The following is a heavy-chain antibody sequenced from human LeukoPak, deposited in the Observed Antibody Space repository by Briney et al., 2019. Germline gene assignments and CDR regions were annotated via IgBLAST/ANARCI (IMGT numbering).Heavy chain of an antibody. CDR2: ISSSSSYI. D-gene: IGHD2-15*01. CDR1: GFTFSSYS. CDR3: ARDRGSGGPLLRYFDY. V-gene: IGHV3-21*01. J-gene: IGHJ4*02. Sequence: PGGSLRLSCAASGFTFSSYSMNWVRQAPGKGLEWVSSISSSSSYIYYADSVKGRFTISRDNAKNSLYLQMNSLRAEDTAVYYCARDRGSGGPLLRYFDYWGQGTLVTVSS.